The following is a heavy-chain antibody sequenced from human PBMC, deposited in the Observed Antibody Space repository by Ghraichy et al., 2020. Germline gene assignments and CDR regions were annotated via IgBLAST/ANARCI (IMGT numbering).Heavy chain of an antibody. Sequence: GGSLRLSCAVSGFTSGGSAMHWVRQGSGKGLEWVGRIRSKANNYATAYAESVEGRFTISRDESKNTAWLQMDSLKTEDTAVYYCARSSSYYFDNWGQGTQVTVSS. CDR1: GFTSGGSA. V-gene: IGHV3-73*01. D-gene: IGHD6-6*01. CDR3: ARSSSYYFDN. CDR2: IRSKANNYAT. J-gene: IGHJ4*02.